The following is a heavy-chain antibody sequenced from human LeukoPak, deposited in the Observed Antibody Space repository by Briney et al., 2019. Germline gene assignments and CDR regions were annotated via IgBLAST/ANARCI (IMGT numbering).Heavy chain of an antibody. J-gene: IGHJ6*02. CDR1: GGSFSGYY. CDR3: ARGPRITIFGVVTAVSGYPV. CDR2: INHSGST. Sequence: SETLSLTCAVYGGSFSGYYWSWIRQPPGKGLEWIGEINHSGSTNYNPSLKSRVTISVDTSKNQFSLKLSSVTAADTAVYHCARGPRITIFGVVTAVSGYPVWGQGTTVTVSS. D-gene: IGHD3-3*01. V-gene: IGHV4-34*01.